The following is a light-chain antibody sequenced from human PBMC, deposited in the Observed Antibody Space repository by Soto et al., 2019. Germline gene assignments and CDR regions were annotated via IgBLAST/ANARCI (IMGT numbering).Light chain of an antibody. Sequence: DIVMTQSPLSLPVTPGEPASISCRSSQSLLHSNGYNYLDWYLQKPGQSPQLLIYLGSNRASGVPDRFSGSGSGTAFTLKISRVEAEDVGVYYCMQALQTPWTFGQGTKLEIE. J-gene: IGKJ2*02. CDR1: QSLLHSNGYNY. V-gene: IGKV2-28*01. CDR2: LGS. CDR3: MQALQTPWT.